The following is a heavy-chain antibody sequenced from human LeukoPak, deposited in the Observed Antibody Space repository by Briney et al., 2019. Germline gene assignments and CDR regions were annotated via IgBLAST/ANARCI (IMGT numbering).Heavy chain of an antibody. CDR2: INHSGST. J-gene: IGHJ5*02. CDR1: GGSFSGYY. V-gene: IGHV4-34*01. Sequence: PSETLSLTCAVYGGSFSGYYWSWIRQPPGKGLEWIGEINHSGSTNYNPSLKSRVTLSVDTSKNQFSLKLSSVTAADTAVYYCARTYYYGSGSYCWFDPWGQGTLVTVSS. CDR3: ARTYYYGSGSYCWFDP. D-gene: IGHD3-10*01.